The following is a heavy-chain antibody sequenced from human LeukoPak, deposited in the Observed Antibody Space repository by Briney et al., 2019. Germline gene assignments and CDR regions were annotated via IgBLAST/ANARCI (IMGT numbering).Heavy chain of an antibody. J-gene: IGHJ4*02. Sequence: KSSETLSLTCIVSGGSIISSDYYWGWIRQPPGKGLEWIASIYYSGSTYYNPPLKSRVTISVDTSKNQFSLKLSSVTAADTAVYYCARTTYYYDRAEYWGQGTLVTVSS. CDR1: GGSIISSDYY. D-gene: IGHD3-22*01. CDR2: IYYSGST. CDR3: ARTTYYYDRAEY. V-gene: IGHV4-39*01.